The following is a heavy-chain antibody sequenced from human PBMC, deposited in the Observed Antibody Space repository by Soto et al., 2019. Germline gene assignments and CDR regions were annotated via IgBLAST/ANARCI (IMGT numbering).Heavy chain of an antibody. J-gene: IGHJ4*02. V-gene: IGHV4-59*01. D-gene: IGHD3-10*01. CDR1: GGSISTYY. CDR3: ARGGSYYDFDY. Sequence: SETLSLTCTVSGGSISTYYWSWIRQAPGKELEWIAYTHYSGSVNYNPSLRGRVTISQDTSKNQLSLKVTAVTAADTAVYYCARGGSYYDFDYWDQGSLVTVSS. CDR2: THYSGSV.